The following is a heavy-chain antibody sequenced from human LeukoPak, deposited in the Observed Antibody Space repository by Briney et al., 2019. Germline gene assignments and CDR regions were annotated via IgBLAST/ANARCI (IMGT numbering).Heavy chain of an antibody. J-gene: IGHJ3*02. Sequence: ASVTVSCKVSGYTLTELSMHWVRQAPGKGLEWMRGFDPEDGETIYAQKFQGRVTMTEDTSTDTAYMELSSLRSEDTAVYYCATESGSYYPHDAFDIWGQGTMVTVSS. CDR3: ATESGSYYPHDAFDI. D-gene: IGHD1-26*01. CDR2: FDPEDGET. V-gene: IGHV1-24*01. CDR1: GYTLTELS.